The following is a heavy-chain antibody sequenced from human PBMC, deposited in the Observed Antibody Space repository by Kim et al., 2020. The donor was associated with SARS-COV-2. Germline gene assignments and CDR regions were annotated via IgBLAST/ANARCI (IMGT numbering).Heavy chain of an antibody. V-gene: IGHV1-24*01. J-gene: IGHJ5*02. CDR3: AAGLVIPWFDP. Sequence: TIYAQKFQGRVTMTEDTSTDTAYMELSSLRSEDTAVYYCAAGLVIPWFDPWGQGTLVTVSS. CDR2: T. D-gene: IGHD3-16*02.